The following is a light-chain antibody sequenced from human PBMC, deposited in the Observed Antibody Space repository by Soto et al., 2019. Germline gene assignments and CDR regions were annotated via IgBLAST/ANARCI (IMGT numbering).Light chain of an antibody. Sequence: QSVLTQPASGSGSPGQSITISCTRTTSDVGGYTYFSWYQQHPGKAPKRRIYDASHRPSGISDSFSGSKSGSTASLTISGLQAEDDADYSCCSYSTSTTRYLFGTGTQVTAL. V-gene: IGLV2-14*01. CDR3: CSYSTSTTRYL. J-gene: IGLJ1*01. CDR1: TSDVGGYTY. CDR2: DAS.